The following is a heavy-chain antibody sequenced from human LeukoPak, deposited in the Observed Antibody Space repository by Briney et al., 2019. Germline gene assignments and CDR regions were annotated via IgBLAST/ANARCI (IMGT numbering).Heavy chain of an antibody. Sequence: ASVKVSCKASGYTFTSYGISWVRQAPGQGLGWMGWTNPNSGNTGYAQKFQGRVTITRNTSISTAYMELSSLRSEDTAVYYCARSMTTVPFDIWGQGTMVTVSS. J-gene: IGHJ3*02. CDR1: GYTFTSYG. CDR2: TNPNSGNT. CDR3: ARSMTTVPFDI. V-gene: IGHV1-8*03. D-gene: IGHD4-17*01.